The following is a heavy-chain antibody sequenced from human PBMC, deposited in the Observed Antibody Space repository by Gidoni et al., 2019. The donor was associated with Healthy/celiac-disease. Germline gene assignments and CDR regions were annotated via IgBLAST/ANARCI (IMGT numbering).Heavy chain of an antibody. J-gene: IGHJ4*02. V-gene: IGHV5-51*01. CDR2: IYPGDSDT. CDR3: ARPPVYGSGSYPGVDY. CDR1: GYSFTSSW. Sequence: EAQLVQSGAEVKQPGVSMKISCTGSGYSFTSSWTGWVRRRPGKGLEWMGIIYPGDSDTRYSPSFRGQVTISADTSISTAYLQWSSLKASDTAMYYCARPPVYGSGSYPGVDYWGQGTLVTVSS. D-gene: IGHD3-10*01.